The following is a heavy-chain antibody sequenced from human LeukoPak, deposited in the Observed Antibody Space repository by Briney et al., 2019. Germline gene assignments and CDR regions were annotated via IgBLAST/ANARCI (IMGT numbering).Heavy chain of an antibody. D-gene: IGHD6-13*01. CDR2: INPNSGGT. V-gene: IGHV1-2*02. Sequence: ASVKVSCKASGYTFTGYYMHWVRQAPGQGLEWMGWINPNSGGTNYAQKFQGRVTMTRDTSISTAYMELSRLRSDDTAVYYCARDGSSWSLAEYFQHWGQGTLVTVSS. CDR3: ARDGSSWSLAEYFQH. CDR1: GYTFTGYY. J-gene: IGHJ1*01.